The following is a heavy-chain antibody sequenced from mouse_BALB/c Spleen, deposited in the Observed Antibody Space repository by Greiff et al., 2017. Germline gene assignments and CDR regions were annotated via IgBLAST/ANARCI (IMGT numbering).Heavy chain of an antibody. Sequence: EVNVVESGGGLVKPGGSLQLSCAASGFAFSSYDMSWVRQTPEKRLEWVAYISSGGGSTYYPDTVKGRYTISRDTAKNTLYLQMSSLKSEDTAIYYCARRYDGGMDYGGKGTSVTVSS. CDR2: ISSGGGST. J-gene: IGHJ4*01. CDR3: ARRYDGGMDY. CDR1: GFAFSSYD. V-gene: IGHV5-12-1*01. D-gene: IGHD2-14*01.